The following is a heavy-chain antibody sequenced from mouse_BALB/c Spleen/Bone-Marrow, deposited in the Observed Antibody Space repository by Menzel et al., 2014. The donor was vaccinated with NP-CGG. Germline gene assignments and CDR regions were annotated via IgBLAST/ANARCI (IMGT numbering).Heavy chain of an antibody. D-gene: IGHD2-3*01. V-gene: IGHV5-12*02. CDR3: ARRGWYYAMDY. Sequence: EVKLVESGGGLVQPGGSLKLSCATSGFTFSDYYMYWVRQTPEKRLEWVEYISNGGGSTYYPDTVKGRFTISRDNAKNTLYLQMSRLKSEDTAMYYCARRGWYYAMDYWGQGTSVTVSS. J-gene: IGHJ4*01. CDR2: ISNGGGST. CDR1: GFTFSDYY.